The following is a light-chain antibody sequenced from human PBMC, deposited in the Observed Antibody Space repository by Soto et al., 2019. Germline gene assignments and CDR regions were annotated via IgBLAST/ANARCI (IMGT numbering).Light chain of an antibody. CDR2: SRS. V-gene: IGKV2-28*01. Sequence: DLVMTQSPLSLPVTPGEPASISCRSSQSLLHSNGYNYLDWYLQKPGQSLQLLIYSRSNRAAGVPDRFIGSGLATDMTLKTSRVETEDVGTYYCIEAVHTPRTFGPGTKLEIK. CDR1: QSLLHSNGYNY. J-gene: IGKJ2*01. CDR3: IEAVHTPRT.